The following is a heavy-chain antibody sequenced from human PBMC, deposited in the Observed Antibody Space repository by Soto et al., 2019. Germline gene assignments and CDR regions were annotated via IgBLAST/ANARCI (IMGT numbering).Heavy chain of an antibody. V-gene: IGHV1-18*01. CDR1: GYTFTSYG. CDR3: ARDRSDIVVVVDVTDWFDP. Sequence: ASVKVSCKASGYTFTSYGISWVRQAPGQGLEWMGWISAYNGNTNYAQKLQGRVTMTTDTSTSTAYMELRSLRSDDTAVYYCARDRSDIVVVVDVTDWFDPWGQGTLVTGSS. CDR2: ISAYNGNT. J-gene: IGHJ5*02. D-gene: IGHD2-15*01.